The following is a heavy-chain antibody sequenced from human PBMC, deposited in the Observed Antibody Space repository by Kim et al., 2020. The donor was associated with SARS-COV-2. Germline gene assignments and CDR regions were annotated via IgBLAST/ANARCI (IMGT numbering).Heavy chain of an antibody. Sequence: GGSLRLSCTASGFTFGDYAMSWVRQAPGKGLEWVSFIRSKAYGGTTEYAASVKGRFTISRDDSKSIAYLQMNSLKTEDTAVYYCTRIDTPISSFDPEAKPQTQWRIPGLFDYWGQGTLVTVSS. CDR1: GFTFGDYA. CDR2: IRSKAYGGTT. J-gene: IGHJ4*02. D-gene: IGHD6-19*01. CDR3: TRIDTPISSFDPEAKPQTQWRIPGLFDY. V-gene: IGHV3-49*04.